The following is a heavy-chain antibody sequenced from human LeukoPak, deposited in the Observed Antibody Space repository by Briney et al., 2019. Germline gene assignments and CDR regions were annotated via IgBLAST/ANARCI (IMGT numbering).Heavy chain of an antibody. CDR1: GYIFTNYW. D-gene: IGHD1-26*01. J-gene: IGHJ4*02. Sequence: GESLKISCKGSGYIFTNYWIGWVRQMPGKGLEWMGTIYPGDSDTRYSPSFQGQVTISADKSINTAYLQWSSLETSDTAMYYCARQGVGASTCDYWGQGSLVTVSS. V-gene: IGHV5-51*01. CDR2: IYPGDSDT. CDR3: ARQGVGASTCDY.